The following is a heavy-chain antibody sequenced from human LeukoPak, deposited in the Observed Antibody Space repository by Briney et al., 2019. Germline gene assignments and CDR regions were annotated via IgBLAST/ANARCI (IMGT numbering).Heavy chain of an antibody. CDR1: GYXFTGYY. V-gene: IGHV1-2*02. Sequence: ASVKVSCKASGYXFTGYYIHWVRQAPGQGLEWMGWINPNSGGTNYAQKFQGRVTMTRDTSISTAYMELSRLRSDDTAVYYCARARIAAVGRWFDPWGQGTLVTVSS. CDR3: ARARIAAVGRWFDP. D-gene: IGHD6-13*01. CDR2: INPNSGGT. J-gene: IGHJ5*02.